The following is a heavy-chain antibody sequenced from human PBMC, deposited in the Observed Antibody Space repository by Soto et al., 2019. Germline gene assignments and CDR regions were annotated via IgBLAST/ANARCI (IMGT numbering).Heavy chain of an antibody. Sequence: SVPTLVNPTQTLTLTCTFSGFALCASGVGVGWIRQPPGTALEWLALVFWDNAKRYSPSLKTRVTITKDASKNQVVLAMTNVDPVDTATYYCPRLFYYDSSGYLRTIDYWGQGTVVSDCS. D-gene: IGHD3-22*01. CDR3: PRLFYYDSSGYLRTIDY. CDR1: GFALCASGVG. J-gene: IGHJ4*02. V-gene: IGHV2-5*02. CDR2: VFWDNAK.